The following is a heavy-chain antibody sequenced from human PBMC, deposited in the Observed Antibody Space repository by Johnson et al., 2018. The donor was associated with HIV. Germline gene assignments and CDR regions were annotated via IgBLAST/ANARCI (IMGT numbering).Heavy chain of an antibody. CDR1: GFTFSSYW. Sequence: VQLVESGGGLVQPGGSLRFSCAASGFTFSSYWMSWVRQAPGKGLEWVANIKQDGSEKYYVDSVKGRFTISRDNAKNSLYLQMNSLRAEDTAVYYCARDGYSSGWYGNDAFDIWGQGTMVTVS. J-gene: IGHJ3*02. D-gene: IGHD6-19*01. CDR3: ARDGYSSGWYGNDAFDI. CDR2: IKQDGSEK. V-gene: IGHV3-7*01.